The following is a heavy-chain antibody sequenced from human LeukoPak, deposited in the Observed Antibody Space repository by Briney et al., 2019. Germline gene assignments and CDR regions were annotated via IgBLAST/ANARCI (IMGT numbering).Heavy chain of an antibody. J-gene: IGHJ3*02. D-gene: IGHD6-19*01. CDR1: GFTFRSYG. V-gene: IGHV3-33*06. CDR2: IWYDGSNK. CDR3: AKMGSGWYLGDQLSAFDI. Sequence: GGSLRLSCAASGFTFRSYGMHWVRQAPGKGLEWVAVIWYDGSNKYYADSVKGRFTISRDNSKNTLYLQMNSLRAEDTAVYYCAKMGSGWYLGDQLSAFDIWGQGTTVTVSS.